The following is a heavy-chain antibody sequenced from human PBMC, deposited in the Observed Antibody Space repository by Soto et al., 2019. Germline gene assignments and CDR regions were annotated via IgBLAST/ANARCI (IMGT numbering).Heavy chain of an antibody. D-gene: IGHD3-16*02. J-gene: IGHJ3*02. CDR1: GFTFSSYE. CDR3: ARDMITFGGVIVRDAFDI. V-gene: IGHV3-48*03. CDR2: ISSSGSTI. Sequence: GGSLRLSCAASGFTFSSYEMNWVRQAPGKGLEWVSYISSSGSTIYYADSVKGRFTISRDNAKNSLYLQMNSLRAEDTAVYYCARDMITFGGVIVRDAFDIWGQGTMVTV.